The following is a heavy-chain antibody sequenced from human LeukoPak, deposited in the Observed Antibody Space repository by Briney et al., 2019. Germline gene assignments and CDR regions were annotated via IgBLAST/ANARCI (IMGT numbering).Heavy chain of an antibody. J-gene: IGHJ5*01. Sequence: SETLSLTCTVSGGSISSYYWSWIRQPPGKGLEWIGYIYTSGSTNYNPSLKSRVTISPDTSKNQLFLKLNSVTAADTAVYYCARLVWLGESPGSWFDSWGQGTLVTVSS. CDR2: IYTSGST. CDR3: ARLVWLGESPGSWFDS. D-gene: IGHD3-10*01. CDR1: GGSISSYY. V-gene: IGHV4-4*09.